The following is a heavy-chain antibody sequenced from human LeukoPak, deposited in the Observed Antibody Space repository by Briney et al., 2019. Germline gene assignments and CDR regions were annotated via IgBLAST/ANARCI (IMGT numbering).Heavy chain of an antibody. D-gene: IGHD6-13*01. Sequence: GGSLRLSCAASGFTFSSYSMNWVRQAPGKGLEWVSYISSSSSTIYYADSVKGRFTISRDNAKNSLYLQMNSLRAEDTAVYYCASGTDILGYWGQGTLVTVSS. J-gene: IGHJ4*02. V-gene: IGHV3-48*01. CDR2: ISSSSSTI. CDR1: GFTFSSYS. CDR3: ASGTDILGY.